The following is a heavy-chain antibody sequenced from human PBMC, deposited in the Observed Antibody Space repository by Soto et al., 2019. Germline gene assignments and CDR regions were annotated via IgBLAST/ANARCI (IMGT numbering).Heavy chain of an antibody. CDR3: ARGGWELPGDNYFDY. CDR1: GGSISSGGHS. D-gene: IGHD1-26*01. Sequence: QLQLQESGSGLVKPSQPLSLTCAVSGGSISSGGHSWSWIRQPPGKGLEWIGYIYHSGSTYYNPSLKSRVTISVDRSKNQFSLKLSSVTAADTAVYYCARGGWELPGDNYFDYWGQGTLVTVSS. J-gene: IGHJ4*02. CDR2: IYHSGST. V-gene: IGHV4-30-2*01.